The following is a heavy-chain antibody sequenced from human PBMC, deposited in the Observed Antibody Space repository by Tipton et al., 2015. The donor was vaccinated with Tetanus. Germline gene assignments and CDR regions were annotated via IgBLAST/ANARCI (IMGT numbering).Heavy chain of an antibody. V-gene: IGHV1-69*15. Sequence: QSGPEVKKPGSSVKVSCKASGGGFSKFAISWVRQAPGQGLELMGTIIPAFTTVTYEQKFRGRVTITADGSTSTAYMELSSLTSDATAVCFFARGQSPLYNWSFGYFDCWGQRTLVTVTS. D-gene: IGHD1-20*01. CDR3: ARGQSPLYNWSFGYFDC. J-gene: IGHJ4*02. CDR2: IIPAFTTV. CDR1: GGGFSKFA.